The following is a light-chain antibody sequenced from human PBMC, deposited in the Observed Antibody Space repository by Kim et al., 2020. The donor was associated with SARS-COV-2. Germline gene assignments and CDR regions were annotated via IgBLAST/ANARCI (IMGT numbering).Light chain of an antibody. J-gene: IGKJ4*01. V-gene: IGKV3-20*01. CDR3: QQYGDSPFT. Sequence: SPGEGATLSCGASQSITSNFLAWYQHKPGQAPRLLIYGASSRATGIPDRFSGSGSGTDFTLTISRLEPEDFAVYFCQQYGDSPFTFGGGTKVDIK. CDR2: GAS. CDR1: QSITSNF.